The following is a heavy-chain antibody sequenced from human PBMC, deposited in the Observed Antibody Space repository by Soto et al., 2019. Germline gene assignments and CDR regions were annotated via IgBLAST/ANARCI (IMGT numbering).Heavy chain of an antibody. Sequence: EVQLLESGGGLVQPGGSLRLSCAASGFTFSSYAMSWVRQAPGKGLEWVSAISGSGGSTYYADSVKGRFTISRDNSKTTRYLQKDSLRGEDTAVYYCARGDSYYYYYWGMDVWGQGTTVTVSS. CDR3: ARGDSYYYYYWGMDV. V-gene: IGHV3-23*01. CDR2: ISGSGGST. CDR1: GFTFSSYA. J-gene: IGHJ6*02. D-gene: IGHD5-18*01.